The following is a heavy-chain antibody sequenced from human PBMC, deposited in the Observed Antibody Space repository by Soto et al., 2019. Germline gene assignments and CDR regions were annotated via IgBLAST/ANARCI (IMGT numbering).Heavy chain of an antibody. J-gene: IGHJ4*02. V-gene: IGHV4-34*01. CDR3: ARDRIVVVVAARSRFDY. CDR1: GGSFSGYY. CDR2: INHSGST. D-gene: IGHD2-15*01. Sequence: PSETLSLTCAVYGGSFSGYYWSWIRQPPGKGLEWIGEINHSGSTNYNPSLKSRVTISVDTSKNQFSLKLSSVTAADTAVYYCARDRIVVVVAARSRFDYWGQGTLVTVSS.